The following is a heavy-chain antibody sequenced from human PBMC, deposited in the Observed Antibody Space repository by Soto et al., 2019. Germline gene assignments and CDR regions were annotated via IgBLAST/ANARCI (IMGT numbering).Heavy chain of an antibody. CDR3: TTDDPINKN. J-gene: IGHJ4*02. CDR1: GFTFSNAW. V-gene: IGHV3-15*01. CDR2: IKSKTGGGTT. Sequence: GGSLRLSCAASGFTFSNAWMSWVRQAPGKGLEWVGRIKSKTGGGTTDYAAPVKGRFTISRDDSKNTLFLQMNSLKTEDTAVYYCTTDDPINKNWGQGTLVTVSS.